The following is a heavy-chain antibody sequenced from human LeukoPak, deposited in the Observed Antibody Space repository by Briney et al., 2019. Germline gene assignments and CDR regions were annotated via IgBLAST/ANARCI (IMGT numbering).Heavy chain of an antibody. V-gene: IGHV4-59*01. J-gene: IGHJ5*02. D-gene: IGHD3-9*01. CDR2: IYYSGST. CDR3: ARGAIREFDP. CDR1: GGSISSYY. Sequence: SETLSLTCTVSGGSISSYYWSWIRQPPGKGLEWIGYIYYSGSTNYNPPLKSRVTISVDTSKNQFSLKLSSVTAADMAVYYCARGAIREFDPWGQGTLVTVSS.